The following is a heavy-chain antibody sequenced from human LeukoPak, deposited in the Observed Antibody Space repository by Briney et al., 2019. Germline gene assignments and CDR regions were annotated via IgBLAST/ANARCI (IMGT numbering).Heavy chain of an antibody. CDR2: NYASGST. Sequence: SETLSLTCTVSGGSISSYYWGWVRQPPGKGLEWIGYNYASGSTNYNPSLESRVTISVDTSKNQVSLKLRSVTAADPAVYYCERQGAYNRHDNRWFDPWGQGTMVTVSS. J-gene: IGHJ5*02. D-gene: IGHD1-1*01. CDR1: GGSISSYY. CDR3: ERQGAYNRHDNRWFDP. V-gene: IGHV4-4*09.